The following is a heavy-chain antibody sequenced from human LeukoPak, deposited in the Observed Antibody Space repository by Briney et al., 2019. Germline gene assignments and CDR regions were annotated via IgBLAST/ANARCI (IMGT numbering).Heavy chain of an antibody. CDR2: INAGNGNT. Sequence: ASVKVSCKASGYTFTSYAMHWVRQAPGQRLEWMGWINAGNGNTKYSHNLQGRVTITRDTSASTAFMELSSLTSEDTAVYYCATGAGTPGGYFSGPLDYWGQGTLVTVSS. D-gene: IGHD6-19*01. V-gene: IGHV1-3*01. CDR1: GYTFTSYA. CDR3: ATGAGTPGGYFSGPLDY. J-gene: IGHJ4*02.